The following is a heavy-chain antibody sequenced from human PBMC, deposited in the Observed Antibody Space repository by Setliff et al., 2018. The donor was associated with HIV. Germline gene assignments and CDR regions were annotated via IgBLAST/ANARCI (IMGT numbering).Heavy chain of an antibody. CDR2: IIPMFEIA. CDR3: ARDSPRGYNYDFFDT. D-gene: IGHD5-18*01. J-gene: IGHJ4*02. CDR1: EGTFSSYA. V-gene: IGHV1-69*13. Sequence: SVKVSCKASEGTFSSYAVSWVRQAPGQGLEWMGGIIPMFEIANYAQRFQGRVTITPEESTSIVYLEMSSLRSEDTALYFCARDSPRGYNYDFFDTWGQGTLVTVS.